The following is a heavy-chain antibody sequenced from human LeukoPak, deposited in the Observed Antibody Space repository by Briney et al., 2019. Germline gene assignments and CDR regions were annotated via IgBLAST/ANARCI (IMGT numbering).Heavy chain of an antibody. CDR3: ARDGGGGGWYYFDY. Sequence: PSETLSLTCTVSGGSISSSSYYWGWIRQPPGKGLEWIGSIYYSGSTYYNPSLKSRVTISVDTSKNQFSLKLSSVTAADTAVYYCARDGGGGGWYYFDYWGQGTLVTVSS. J-gene: IGHJ4*02. CDR1: GGSISSSSYY. D-gene: IGHD6-19*01. V-gene: IGHV4-39*07. CDR2: IYYSGST.